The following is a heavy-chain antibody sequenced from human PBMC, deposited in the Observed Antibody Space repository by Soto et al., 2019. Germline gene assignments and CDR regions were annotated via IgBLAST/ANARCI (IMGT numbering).Heavy chain of an antibody. CDR2: IYYAGST. J-gene: IGHJ4*02. CDR3: ARRIVATETFDH. Sequence: QVRLQESGPGLVKPSETLSLTCTVSGASIISYYWSWIRQPPGRGLEWIGFIYYAGSTKYNPSLNSPVTISVDTSKNQCSLTVTSVTAADTAGYYCARRIVATETFDHWGQGTLVTFSS. D-gene: IGHD5-12*01. CDR1: GASIISYY. V-gene: IGHV4-59*08.